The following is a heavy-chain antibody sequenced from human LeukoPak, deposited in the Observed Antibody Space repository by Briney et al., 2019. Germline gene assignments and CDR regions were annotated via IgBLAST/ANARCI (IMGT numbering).Heavy chain of an antibody. CDR3: ARHWSHSVAQFGRSYWFDP. Sequence: PSQTLSLTCTVSGAAITSDYWNWIRQAPRQRPEWIVDVHYSGDTKYNPPLKSRVTISVDTSKNQFSLRLTSVTAADTAVYYCARHWSHSVAQFGRSYWFDPWGQGTLVTGSS. D-gene: IGHD2-15*01. CDR1: GAAITSDY. J-gene: IGHJ5*02. V-gene: IGHV4-59*08. CDR2: VHYSGDT.